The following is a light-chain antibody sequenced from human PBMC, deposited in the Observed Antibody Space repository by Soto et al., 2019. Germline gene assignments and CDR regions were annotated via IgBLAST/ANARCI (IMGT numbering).Light chain of an antibody. CDR3: QQHDNLSRRQFT. V-gene: IGKV1-33*01. J-gene: IGKJ3*01. Sequence: DIQMTQSPSSLSACIGDRVTITCQASQDISNYLNWYQQKPGKAPKLLIYDASNLETGVPSRFSGSGSGTDFTFTISSLQPADIATYYCQQHDNLSRRQFTFGPGTKVDIK. CDR2: DAS. CDR1: QDISNY.